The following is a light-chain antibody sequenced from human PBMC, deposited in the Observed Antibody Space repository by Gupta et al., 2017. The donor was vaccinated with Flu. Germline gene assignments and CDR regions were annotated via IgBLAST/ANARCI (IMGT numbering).Light chain of an antibody. Sequence: DIQMTQSPSTLSAFVGDRVTITCRASQSTSSWLAWYQEKPGTAPKLLIYGASSLEGGVPSRFSGSGSGTEFTLTISSLQPDDFATYYCQHDHRYPITFGGGTKVEIK. CDR3: QHDHRYPIT. J-gene: IGKJ4*01. CDR1: QSTSSW. V-gene: IGKV1-5*03. CDR2: GAS.